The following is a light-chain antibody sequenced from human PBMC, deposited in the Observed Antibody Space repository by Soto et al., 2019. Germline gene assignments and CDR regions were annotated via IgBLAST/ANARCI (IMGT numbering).Light chain of an antibody. CDR3: SSYTRSNTVV. J-gene: IGLJ2*01. CDR2: DVT. Sequence: QSALTQPDSVSGSPGQSIIISCTGTSSDVGGYNYISWYQQHPGKAPKLMIYDVTNRPSGVSNRFSGSKSGSTASLTISGLQAEDEADYYCSSYTRSNTVVFGGGTKLTVL. CDR1: SSDVGGYNY. V-gene: IGLV2-14*01.